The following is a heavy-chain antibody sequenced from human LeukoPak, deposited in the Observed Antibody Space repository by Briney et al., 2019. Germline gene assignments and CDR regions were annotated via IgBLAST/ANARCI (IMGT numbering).Heavy chain of an antibody. Sequence: GGSLRLSCSVSGFSFSSYVLHWVRQAPGKGLVWVSSISGSGSTENYADSVTGRFTISRDNAKDSLFLQMNSLRGEDTAVYYCARGGRGYGMDVWGQGTTVTVSS. CDR3: ARGGRGYGMDV. J-gene: IGHJ6*02. V-gene: IGHV3-48*03. CDR2: ISGSGSTE. CDR1: GFSFSSYV.